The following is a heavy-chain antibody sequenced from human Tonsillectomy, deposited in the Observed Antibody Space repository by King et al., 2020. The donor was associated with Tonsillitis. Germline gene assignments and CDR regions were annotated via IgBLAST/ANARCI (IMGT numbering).Heavy chain of an antibody. D-gene: IGHD3-22*01. V-gene: IGHV3-21*01. CDR2: ISSSSSYI. CDR3: AREPRAPYTYYYDSSGYYTLSANAFDI. Sequence: VQLVQSGGGLVKPGGSLRLSCAASGCTFSSYSMNWVRQAPGKGLEWVSSISSSSSYIYYADSVKGRFTISRDNAKNSLYLQMNSLRAEDTAVYYCAREPRAPYTYYYDSSGYYTLSANAFDIWGQGTMVTVSS. CDR1: GCTFSSYS. J-gene: IGHJ3*02.